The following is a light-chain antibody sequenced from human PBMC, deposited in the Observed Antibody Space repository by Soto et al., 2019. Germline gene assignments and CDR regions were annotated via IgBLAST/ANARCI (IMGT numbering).Light chain of an antibody. CDR1: QSLGSNS. CDR2: GVS. V-gene: IGKV3-20*01. CDR3: QQYGNSPIT. J-gene: IGKJ5*01. Sequence: ETVLTQCPGTVSLSPGETATLSCRASQSLGSNSLVWYQQKPGQPPRLLISGVSNRATDIPDRFSGSGSGTDFTLTITRLESEDFAVYACQQYGNSPITFGQGTRLEIK.